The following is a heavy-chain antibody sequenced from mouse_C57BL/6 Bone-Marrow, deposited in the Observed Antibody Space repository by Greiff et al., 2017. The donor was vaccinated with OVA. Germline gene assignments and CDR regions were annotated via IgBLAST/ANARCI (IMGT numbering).Heavy chain of an antibody. Sequence: DVQLVESGGGLVQPGGSLSLSCAASGFTFTDYYMSWVRQPPGKALEWLGFIRNKANGYTTEYSASVKGRFTISRDNSQSILYLQMNALRAEDSATYYCARCPPLSFYAMDYWGQGTSVTVSS. CDR3: ARCPPLSFYAMDY. D-gene: IGHD1-1*01. V-gene: IGHV7-3*01. J-gene: IGHJ4*01. CDR1: GFTFTDYY. CDR2: IRNKANGYTT.